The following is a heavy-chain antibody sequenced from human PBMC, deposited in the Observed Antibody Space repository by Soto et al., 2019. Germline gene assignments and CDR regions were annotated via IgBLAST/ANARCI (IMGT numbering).Heavy chain of an antibody. J-gene: IGHJ4*02. Sequence: EVQLLESGGGLVQPGGSLRLSCAASGFTFSSYAMSWVRQAPGKGLEWVSSISLSGGSTYYADFVKGRFTISRDNSKNTVDLQMNSLRAEDTAVYYCAASYHFDYWGQGTLVTVSS. CDR1: GFTFSSYA. CDR2: ISLSGGST. D-gene: IGHD1-26*01. V-gene: IGHV3-23*01. CDR3: AASYHFDY.